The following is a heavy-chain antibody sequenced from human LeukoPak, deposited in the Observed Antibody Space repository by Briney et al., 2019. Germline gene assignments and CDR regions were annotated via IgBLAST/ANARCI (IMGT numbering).Heavy chain of an antibody. J-gene: IGHJ6*03. V-gene: IGHV3-30-3*01. CDR2: ISYDGSNK. Sequence: PGGSLRLSCAASGFTFSSYAMHWVRQAPGKGLEWVAVISYDGSNKYYADSVKGRFTISRDNSKNTLYLQMNSLRAEDTAVYYCARGPDTAMVDYYYMDVWGKGTTVTVSS. CDR3: ARGPDTAMVDYYYMDV. CDR1: GFTFSSYA. D-gene: IGHD5-18*01.